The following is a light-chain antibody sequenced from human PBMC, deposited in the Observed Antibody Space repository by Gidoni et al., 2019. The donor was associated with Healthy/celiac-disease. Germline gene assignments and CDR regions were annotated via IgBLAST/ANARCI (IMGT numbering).Light chain of an antibody. CDR2: EVS. CDR1: SSDVGGYHY. V-gene: IGLV2-14*01. CDR3: SSYTSSSTYV. J-gene: IGLJ1*01. Sequence: QSAQTQPASVSGSPGQSITISCTGTSSDVGGYHYVSWYQQHPGKAPKLMIYEVSNRPSGVSNRFSGSKSGNTASLTISGLQAEDEADYYCSSYTSSSTYVFGTGTKVTVL.